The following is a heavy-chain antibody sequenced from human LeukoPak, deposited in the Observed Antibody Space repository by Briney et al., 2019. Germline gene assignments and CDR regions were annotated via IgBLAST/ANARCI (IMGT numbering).Heavy chain of an antibody. D-gene: IGHD4-17*01. CDR1: GFTFSSYW. Sequence: PGGSLRLSCAASGFTFSSYWMSWVRQAPGKGLEWVSLISGDGGSTYYADSVKGRFTISRDNSKNSLYLQMNSLRTEDTALYYCAKGLSTVTTIFGYWGQGTLVTVSS. CDR2: ISGDGGST. V-gene: IGHV3-43*02. CDR3: AKGLSTVTTIFGY. J-gene: IGHJ4*02.